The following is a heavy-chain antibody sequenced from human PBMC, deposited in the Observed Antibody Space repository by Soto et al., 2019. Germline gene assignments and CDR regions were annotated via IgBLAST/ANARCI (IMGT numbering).Heavy chain of an antibody. CDR1: GGSFSGYY. J-gene: IGHJ6*03. V-gene: IGHV4-34*01. CDR3: GRGPSALPYYYYYYMDV. CDR2: INHSGST. Sequence: PSETLSLTCAVYGGSFSGYYWSWIRQPPGKGLEWIGEINHSGSTNYNPSLKSRVTISVDTSKNQFSLKLSSVTAADTAVYYCGRGPSALPYYYYYYMDVWGKGTTVTVSS.